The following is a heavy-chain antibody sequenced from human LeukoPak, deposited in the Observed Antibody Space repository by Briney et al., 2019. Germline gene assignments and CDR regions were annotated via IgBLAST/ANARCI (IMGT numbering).Heavy chain of an antibody. Sequence: SETLSLTCTVSGGSFSSSSYYWGWIRQPPGKGLEWIGSIHYSGSTFYNPSLKSRVTISVDTSKNQFSLKLSSVTAADTAVYFCARHPGGYQLFARFDPWGQGTLVTVSS. J-gene: IGHJ5*02. CDR1: GGSFSSSSYY. V-gene: IGHV4-39*01. CDR3: ARHPGGYQLFARFDP. D-gene: IGHD2-2*01. CDR2: IHYSGST.